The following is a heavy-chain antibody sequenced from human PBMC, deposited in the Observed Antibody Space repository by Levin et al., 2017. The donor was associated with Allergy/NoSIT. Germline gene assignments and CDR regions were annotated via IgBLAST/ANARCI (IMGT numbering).Heavy chain of an antibody. Sequence: QPGGSLRLSCAASGFTFSSYSMNWVRQAPGRGLEWLSYIDSSSPTIYYADSVKGRFTISRDNAKNSLYLQMNSLRAEDTAVYYCTITIFGVVTGGYWGQGTLVTVSS. D-gene: IGHD3-3*01. CDR2: IDSSSPTI. CDR3: TITIFGVVTGGY. J-gene: IGHJ4*02. V-gene: IGHV3-48*01. CDR1: GFTFSSYS.